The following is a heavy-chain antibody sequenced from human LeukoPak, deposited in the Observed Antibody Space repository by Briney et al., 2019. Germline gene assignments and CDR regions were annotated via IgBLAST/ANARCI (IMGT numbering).Heavy chain of an antibody. J-gene: IGHJ4*02. CDR1: GYTFTDYA. V-gene: IGHV1-3*01. CDR3: ARGRWVAPRQGYYLDY. D-gene: IGHD5-12*01. CDR2: INAGNGDT. Sequence: EASVKVSCKASGYTFTDYAMQWVRQAPRQSLEWMGWINAGNGDTKYSQMFQGRVTITRDTSASTAYMELSSLRSEDTAVYYCARGRWVAPRQGYYLDYWGQGTLVTVSS.